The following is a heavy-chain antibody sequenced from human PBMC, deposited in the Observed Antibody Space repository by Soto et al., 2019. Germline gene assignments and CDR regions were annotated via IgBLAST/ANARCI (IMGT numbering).Heavy chain of an antibody. CDR1: GGSTTNYY. V-gene: IGHV4-4*07. CDR3: ARDFDVNTALDYWYFDL. Sequence: QVQLQESGPGLVKPSETLSLTCTVSGGSTTNYYWSWLRQPAGKGLEYIGRIYGSGRTNYNPSLKNRFTMSVSLNQMSLRLTSVTAADTAVYYCARDFDVNTALDYWYFDLWGRGALVTVSS. D-gene: IGHD5-18*01. J-gene: IGHJ2*01. CDR2: IYGSGRT.